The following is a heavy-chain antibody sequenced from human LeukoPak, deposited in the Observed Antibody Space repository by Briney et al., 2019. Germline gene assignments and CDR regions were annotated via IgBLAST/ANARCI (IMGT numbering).Heavy chain of an antibody. CDR3: AKGGTYCSSTSCYNYYYYMDV. J-gene: IGHJ6*03. CDR2: ISGSGGST. V-gene: IGHV3-23*01. CDR1: GFTFSSYG. Sequence: GGSLRLSCAASGFTFSSYGMSWVRQAPGKGLEWVSAISGSGGSTYYADSVKGRFTISRDNSKNTLYLQMNSLRAEDTAVYYCAKGGTYCSSTSCYNYYYYMDVWGKGTTVTVSS. D-gene: IGHD2-2*02.